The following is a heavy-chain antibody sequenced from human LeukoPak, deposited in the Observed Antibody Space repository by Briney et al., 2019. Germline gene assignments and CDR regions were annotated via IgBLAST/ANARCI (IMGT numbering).Heavy chain of an antibody. CDR3: ARVDWGSGYFDY. Sequence: PGGSLRLSCTTSGFKFSNYNINWVRQAPGKGLEWVSHISSSGSTIKYADSVKGRFTISRDNAKNTLYLQMNSLRADDTAVYYCARVDWGSGYFDYWGQGTLVTVSS. V-gene: IGHV3-48*01. CDR2: ISSSGSTI. D-gene: IGHD3-16*01. J-gene: IGHJ4*02. CDR1: GFKFSNYN.